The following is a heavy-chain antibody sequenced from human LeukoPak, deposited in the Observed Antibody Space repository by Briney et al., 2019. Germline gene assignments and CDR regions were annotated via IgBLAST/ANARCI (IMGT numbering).Heavy chain of an antibody. CDR1: GFTFSSYE. Sequence: GGSLRLSCAASGFTFSSYEMNWVRQAPGKGLEWVSAISGSGGSTYYADSVKGRFTISRDNSKNTLYLQMNSLRAEDTAVYYCAKGRGIAVAGTCDYWGQGTLVTVSS. CDR3: AKGRGIAVAGTCDY. CDR2: ISGSGGST. D-gene: IGHD6-19*01. V-gene: IGHV3-23*01. J-gene: IGHJ4*02.